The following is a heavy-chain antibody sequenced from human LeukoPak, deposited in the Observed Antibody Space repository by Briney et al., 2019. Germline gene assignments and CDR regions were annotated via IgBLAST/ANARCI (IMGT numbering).Heavy chain of an antibody. J-gene: IGHJ6*03. CDR1: GFTFSSYG. CDR3: AKEDYPQWELLRFYFYYMDV. D-gene: IGHD1-26*01. CDR2: ISYDGSNK. V-gene: IGHV3-30*18. Sequence: GRSLRLSCAASGFTFSSYGMHWVRQAPGKGLEWVAVISYDGSNKYYADSAKGRFTISRDNSKNTLYLQMKTLRAEDTAVYYCAKEDYPQWELLRFYFYYMDVGGKGTTVTVSS.